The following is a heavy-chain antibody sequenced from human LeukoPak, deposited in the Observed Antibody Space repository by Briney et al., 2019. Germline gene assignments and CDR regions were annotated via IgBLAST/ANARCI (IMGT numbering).Heavy chain of an antibody. CDR3: ARVDGYNYYYFDY. V-gene: IGHV1-69*06. CDR2: IIPIFDTV. D-gene: IGHD5-24*01. CDR1: GGTFSSYA. J-gene: IGHJ4*02. Sequence: ASVKVSCKASGGTFSSYAISWVRQAPGQGLEWMGGIIPIFDTVNYAQKFQGRVTITADKSTSTAYMELSSLRSEDTALYYCARVDGYNYYYFDYWGQGTLVTVSS.